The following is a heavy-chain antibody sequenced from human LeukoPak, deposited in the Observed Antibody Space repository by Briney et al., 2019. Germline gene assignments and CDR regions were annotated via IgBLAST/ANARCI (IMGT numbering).Heavy chain of an antibody. CDR1: GFTFSDYY. J-gene: IGHJ5*02. CDR3: AKAFSAYENWPPNWFDP. V-gene: IGHV3-11*05. D-gene: IGHD5-12*01. CDR2: ISSSSSYT. Sequence: PGGSLRLSCAASGFTFSDYYMSWIRQAPGKGLEWVSYISSSSSYTNYADSVKGRFTISRDNAKNSLYLQMSSLQAEDTAVYYCAKAFSAYENWPPNWFDPWGQGTLVTVSS.